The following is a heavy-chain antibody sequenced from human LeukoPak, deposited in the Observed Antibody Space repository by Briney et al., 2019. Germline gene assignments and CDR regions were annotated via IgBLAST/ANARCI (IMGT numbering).Heavy chain of an antibody. CDR1: GYTFTSYD. J-gene: IGHJ4*02. CDR3: AREGAYSGSPADY. CDR2: MNPNSGNT. V-gene: IGHV1-8*02. D-gene: IGHD1-26*01. Sequence: ASVTVSCTASGYTFTSYDINWVRQATGQGLEWMGWMNPNSGNTGYAQKFQGRVTMTRNTSISTAYMELSSLRSEDTAVYYCAREGAYSGSPADYWGQGTLVTVSS.